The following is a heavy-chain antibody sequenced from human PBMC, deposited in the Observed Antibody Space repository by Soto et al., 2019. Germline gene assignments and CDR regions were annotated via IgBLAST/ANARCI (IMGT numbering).Heavy chain of an antibody. CDR1: GGTFSSYA. CDR2: IIPIFGTA. V-gene: IGHV1-69*06. D-gene: IGHD3-22*01. Sequence: QVQLVQSGAEVKKPGSSVKVSCKASGGTFSSYAISWVRQAPGQGLEWMGGIIPIFGTANYAQKLQGRVTITADKSTSTAYMELSSLRSEDTAVYYCARDSRYYSDSSGSLDGVDSWGQGTIVTVSS. CDR3: ARDSRYYSDSSGSLDGVDS. J-gene: IGHJ3*02.